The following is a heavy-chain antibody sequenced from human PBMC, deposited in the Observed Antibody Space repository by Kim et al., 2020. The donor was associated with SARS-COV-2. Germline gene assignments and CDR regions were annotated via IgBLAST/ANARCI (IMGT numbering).Heavy chain of an antibody. CDR3: ARGLDVNSYGSTGDAFDI. V-gene: IGHV4-34*01. Sequence: SGTLSLTCAVYGGSFSGYYWSWIRQPPGKGLEWIGEINHSGSTNYNPSLKSRVTISVDTSKNQFSLKLSSVTAADTAVYYCARGLDVNSYGSTGDAFDIWGQGTMVTVSS. D-gene: IGHD5-18*01. J-gene: IGHJ3*02. CDR1: GGSFSGYY. CDR2: INHSGST.